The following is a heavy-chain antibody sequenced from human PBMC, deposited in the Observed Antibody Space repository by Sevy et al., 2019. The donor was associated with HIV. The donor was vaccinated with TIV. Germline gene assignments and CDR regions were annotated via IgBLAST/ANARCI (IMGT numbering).Heavy chain of an antibody. CDR2: IYHSGST. J-gene: IGHJ5*02. D-gene: IGHD1-1*01. CDR3: ARARRTGPPAPNWFDP. V-gene: IGHV4-30-4*01. Sequence: SETLSLTCTVSGGSISSGDNYWSWIRQPPGKGLEWIGYIYHSGSTYYNPSLQSRVTISVDTSKNQFSLKLSSVTAADTAVYYWARARRTGPPAPNWFDPWGQGTLVTVSS. CDR1: GGSISSGDNY.